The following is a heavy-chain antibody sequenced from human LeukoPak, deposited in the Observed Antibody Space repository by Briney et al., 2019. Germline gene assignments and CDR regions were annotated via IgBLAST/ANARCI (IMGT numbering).Heavy chain of an antibody. J-gene: IGHJ3*02. V-gene: IGHV1-69*04. D-gene: IGHD3-10*01. CDR1: GVTFSSYA. Sequence: SVKVSCKASGVTFSSYAISWVRQAPGQGLEWMGRIIPILGTANYAQKVQGRVTITADKSTSTAYMELSSLRSEDTAVYYCAREDSSLITTVRGVSPDAFDIWGQGTMVTVSS. CDR3: AREDSSLITTVRGVSPDAFDI. CDR2: IIPILGTA.